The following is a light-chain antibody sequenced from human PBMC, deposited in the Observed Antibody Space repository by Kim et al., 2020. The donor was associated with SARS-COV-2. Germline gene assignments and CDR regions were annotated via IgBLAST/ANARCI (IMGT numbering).Light chain of an antibody. CDR2: AAA. V-gene: IGKV1-27*01. J-gene: IGKJ1*01. Sequence: ASIGDRVTITCRASQDIANSLAWYQQKPGKVPQVLIYAAATLQSGVPSRFSGSGSGTEFTLTIGRLQTEDVATYYCKKYNSAPWTFGPGTKVDIK. CDR3: KKYNSAPWT. CDR1: QDIANS.